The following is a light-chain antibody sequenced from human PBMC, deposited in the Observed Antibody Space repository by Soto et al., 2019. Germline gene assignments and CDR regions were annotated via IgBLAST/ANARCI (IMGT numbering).Light chain of an antibody. Sequence: QSVLTQPPSVSGAPGQRVTISCTGSSSNIGAHYDVHWYQQHPGKAPKLMIYEVSNRPSGVSSRFSGSKSGNTASLTISGLQAEDEADYYCSSYTSSNYVFGTGTKVTVL. V-gene: IGLV2-14*01. CDR1: SSNIGAHYD. J-gene: IGLJ1*01. CDR3: SSYTSSNYV. CDR2: EVS.